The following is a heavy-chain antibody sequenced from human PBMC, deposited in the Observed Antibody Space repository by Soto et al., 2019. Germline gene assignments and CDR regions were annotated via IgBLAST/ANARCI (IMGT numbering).Heavy chain of an antibody. V-gene: IGHV1-8*01. CDR3: ARGLFRAHYYEKWFEP. J-gene: IGHJ5*02. CDR1: GYTFITYD. D-gene: IGHD3-3*01. Sequence: QVQLVQSGAEVKKPGASVKVSCKASGYTFITYDINWVRQASGQGLEWMGWMNPKSGNTGYAQKFQGRVTMTRDTYINTAYMELSSLTSEDTAIYFCARGLFRAHYYEKWFEPWGQGVLVTVSS. CDR2: MNPKSGNT.